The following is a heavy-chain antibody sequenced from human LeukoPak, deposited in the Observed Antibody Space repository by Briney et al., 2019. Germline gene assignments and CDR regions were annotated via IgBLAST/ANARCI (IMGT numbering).Heavy chain of an antibody. CDR3: ARGEYSSGWSPGNFAY. J-gene: IGHJ4*02. D-gene: IGHD6-19*01. CDR1: GGSISSGGYS. CDR2: IYHSGST. Sequence: PSETLSLTCAVSGGSISSGGYSWSWIRQPPGKGLEWIGYIYHSGSTYYNPSLKSRVNISVDRSKNQFSLKLSSVTAADTAVYYCARGEYSSGWSPGNFAYWGQGTLVTVSS. V-gene: IGHV4-30-2*01.